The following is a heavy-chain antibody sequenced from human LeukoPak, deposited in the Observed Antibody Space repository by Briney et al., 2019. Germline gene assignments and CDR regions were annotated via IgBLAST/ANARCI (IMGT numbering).Heavy chain of an antibody. V-gene: IGHV4-59*01. CDR3: ARVYLATLDY. J-gene: IGHJ4*02. D-gene: IGHD5-12*01. CDR2: IYYSGST. Sequence: PSETLSLTCTASGGSISSYYWSWIRQPPGKGLEWIGYIYYSGSTNYNPSLKSRVTISVDTSKNQFSLKLSSVTAADTAVYYCARVYLATLDYWGQGTLVTVSS. CDR1: GGSISSYY.